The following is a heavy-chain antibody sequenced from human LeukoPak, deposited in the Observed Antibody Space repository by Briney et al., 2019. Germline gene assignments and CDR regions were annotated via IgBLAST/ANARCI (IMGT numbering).Heavy chain of an antibody. CDR1: GGSISRGGHS. Sequence: SQTLSLTCAVSGGSISRGGHSWSWIRQPPGKGLEWIGYISYSGSTYYNPSLKSRVTISVDTSKNQFSLKLNSVTAADTAVYYCARVDHYDFWVFPWGQGTLVTVSS. CDR3: ARVDHYDFWVFP. CDR2: ISYSGST. D-gene: IGHD3-3*01. V-gene: IGHV4-30-4*07. J-gene: IGHJ5*02.